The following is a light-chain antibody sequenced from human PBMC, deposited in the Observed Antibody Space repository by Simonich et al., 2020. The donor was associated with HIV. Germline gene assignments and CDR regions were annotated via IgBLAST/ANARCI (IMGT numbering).Light chain of an antibody. V-gene: IGKV4-1*01. CDR1: QGILYSSNNKSY. Sequence: DIVMTQSPDSLAVSLGERATINCKSSQGILYSSNNKSYLAWYQQKPGPHPQILIYWDSTRESGVPDRFSATGSGTNFTLTISSLQAEDVAVYYCQQYYSTPHTFGQGTKLEIK. J-gene: IGKJ2*01. CDR3: QQYYSTPHT. CDR2: WDS.